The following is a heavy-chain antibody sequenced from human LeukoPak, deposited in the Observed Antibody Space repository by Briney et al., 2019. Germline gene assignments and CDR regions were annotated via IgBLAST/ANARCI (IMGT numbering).Heavy chain of an antibody. CDR1: EGTFSSYA. V-gene: IGHV1-69*13. CDR2: IIPIFGTA. CDR3: ARDRDYYDSSGYYSSDY. J-gene: IGHJ4*02. D-gene: IGHD3-22*01. Sequence: GASVKVSCKASEGTFSSYAISWVRQAPGQGLEWMGGIIPIFGTANYAQKFQGRVTITADESTSTAYMELSSLRSEDTAVYYCARDRDYYDSSGYYSSDYWGQGTLVTVSS.